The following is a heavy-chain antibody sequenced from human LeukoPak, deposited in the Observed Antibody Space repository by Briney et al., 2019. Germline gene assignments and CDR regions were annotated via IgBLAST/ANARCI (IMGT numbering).Heavy chain of an antibody. J-gene: IGHJ4*02. V-gene: IGHV6-1*01. CDR1: GDSVSSNSAA. CDR3: AREGEGGSSSNWSNRHLDY. Sequence: PSQTLSLTCAISGDSVSSNSAAWNWIRQSPSRGLEWLGRTYYRSKWYNHYAVSVKSRIAINPDTSKTQFSLHLNSVTPEGTAVYYCAREGEGGSSSNWSNRHLDYWGQGALVTVAS. CDR2: TYYRSKWYN. D-gene: IGHD6-13*01.